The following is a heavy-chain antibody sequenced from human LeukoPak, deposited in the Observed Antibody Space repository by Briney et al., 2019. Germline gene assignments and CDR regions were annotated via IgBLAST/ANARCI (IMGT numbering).Heavy chain of an antibody. D-gene: IGHD3-9*01. J-gene: IGHJ4*02. V-gene: IGHV4-4*07. CDR2: IYTSGST. CDR1: GGSTSSYY. CDR3: AREGYYDILTATNLFDY. Sequence: SETLSLTCTVSGGSTSSYYWSWIRQPAGKGLEWIGRIYTSGSTNYNPSLKSRVTISVDKSKNQFSLKLSSVTAADTAVYYCAREGYYDILTATNLFDYWGQGTLVTVSS.